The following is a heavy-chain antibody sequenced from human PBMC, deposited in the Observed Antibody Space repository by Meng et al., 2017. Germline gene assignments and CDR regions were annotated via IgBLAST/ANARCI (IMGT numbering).Heavy chain of an antibody. D-gene: IGHD3-22*01. CDR3: ARAHYYDSSGYGYAFDI. CDR2: IWYDGSNK. CDR1: GFTFSSYG. V-gene: IGHV3-33*01. J-gene: IGHJ3*02. Sequence: GESLKISCAASGFTFSSYGMHWVRQAPGKGLEWVAVIWYDGSNKYYADSVKGRFTISRDNSKNTLYLQMNSLRAEDTAVYYCARAHYYDSSGYGYAFDIWGQGTMVTVS.